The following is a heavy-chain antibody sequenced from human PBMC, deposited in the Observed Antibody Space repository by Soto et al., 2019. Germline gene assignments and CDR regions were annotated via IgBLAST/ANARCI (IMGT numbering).Heavy chain of an antibody. D-gene: IGHD6-13*01. J-gene: IGHJ4*02. Sequence: QVQLVESGGGVVQPGRSLRLSCAASGFTFSSYAMHWVRQAPGKGLEWVAVISYDGSNKYYEDSVKGRFTISRDNSKNTLYLQMNSMRAEDTAVYYCARDRVAAADADGDFDYWGQGTLVTVSS. CDR3: ARDRVAAADADGDFDY. CDR2: ISYDGSNK. V-gene: IGHV3-30-3*01. CDR1: GFTFSSYA.